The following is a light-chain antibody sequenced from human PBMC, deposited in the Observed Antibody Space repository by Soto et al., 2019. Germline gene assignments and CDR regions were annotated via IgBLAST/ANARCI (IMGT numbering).Light chain of an antibody. V-gene: IGLV2-23*02. CDR2: EVS. CDR1: SSDVGSYNL. J-gene: IGLJ1*01. Sequence: QSVLTQPASVSGSPGQSITISCTGTSSDVGSYNLVSWYQQLPGKAPKVMIYEVSKRPSGFSNRFSGSKSGNTASLTISGLQAEDEADYYCCSYAGSSTFVFGTGTKLTVL. CDR3: CSYAGSSTFV.